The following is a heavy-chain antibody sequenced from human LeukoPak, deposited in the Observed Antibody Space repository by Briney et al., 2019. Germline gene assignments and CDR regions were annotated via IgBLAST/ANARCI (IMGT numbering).Heavy chain of an antibody. CDR3: VKDAYHCGSGSYSPNWFDP. CDR2: ISSNGGSI. Sequence: GGSLRLSCAASGFTFSSYAMHWVRQAPGKGLEYVSAISSNGGSIYYADSVKGRFTISRDNSKNTLYLQMSSLRAEDTAVYYCVKDAYHCGSGSYSPNWFDPWGQGTLVTVSS. D-gene: IGHD3-10*01. CDR1: GFTFSSYA. V-gene: IGHV3-64D*09. J-gene: IGHJ5*02.